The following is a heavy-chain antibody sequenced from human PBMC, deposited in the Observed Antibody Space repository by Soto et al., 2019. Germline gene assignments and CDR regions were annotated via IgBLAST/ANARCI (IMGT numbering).Heavy chain of an antibody. CDR2: LIPISGTT. V-gene: IGHV1-69*12. J-gene: IGHJ1*01. CDR1: GGTFTNYA. D-gene: IGHD3-22*01. Sequence: QVQLVQSGAEVKKPESSVKVSCKASGGTFTNYAIAWVRQAPGQGLEWMGGLIPISGTTNYAQKFQGRVTITADEFTSPAYIELRNLRSGDKAVYYCARGPYGYYEKRGNYYAWYFQHLGQGTLVTVSS. CDR3: ARGPYGYYEKRGNYYAWYFQH.